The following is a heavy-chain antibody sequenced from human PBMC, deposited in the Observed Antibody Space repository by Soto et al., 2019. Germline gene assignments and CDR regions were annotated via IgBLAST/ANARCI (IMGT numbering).Heavy chain of an antibody. V-gene: IGHV4-31*03. D-gene: IGHD5-12*01. CDR2: IYYSGST. CDR3: ARGHDSVATITYD. CDR1: GGSISSGNYY. J-gene: IGHJ4*02. Sequence: SLTCTVSGGSISSGNYYWSWIRQHPGKGLEWIGYIYYSGSTSYNPSLKSRLTMSVDMSKNQLSLNLRSLTAADTAVYYCARGHDSVATITYDWGQGTVGTVSA.